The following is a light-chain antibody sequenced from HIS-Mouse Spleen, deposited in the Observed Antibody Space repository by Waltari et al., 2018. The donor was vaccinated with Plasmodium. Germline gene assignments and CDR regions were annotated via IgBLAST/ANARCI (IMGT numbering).Light chain of an antibody. J-gene: IGKJ3*01. CDR2: GAS. CDR3: QQYNNWSFT. V-gene: IGKV3-15*01. CDR1: QSVSSN. Sequence: DIVMTQSPATLSVSPGERATLSCWASQSVSSNLAWYQQNPGQAPRLLIYGASTRATGIPARFSGSGSGTEFTLTISSLQSEDFAVYYCQQYNNWSFTFGPGTKVDIK.